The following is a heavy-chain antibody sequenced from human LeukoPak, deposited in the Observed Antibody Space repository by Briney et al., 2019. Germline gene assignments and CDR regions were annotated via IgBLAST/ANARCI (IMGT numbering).Heavy chain of an antibody. CDR1: GYTLTELS. Sequence: ASVKVSCKVSGYTLTELSMHWVRQAPGKGLEWMGGFDPEDGETIYAQKFQGRVTVTRDTSASTAYMELSSLRSEDTAVYYCAQGPYYGSGSYYLLGEYFQHWGQGTLVTVSS. D-gene: IGHD3-10*01. J-gene: IGHJ1*01. CDR2: FDPEDGET. CDR3: AQGPYYGSGSYYLLGEYFQH. V-gene: IGHV1-24*01.